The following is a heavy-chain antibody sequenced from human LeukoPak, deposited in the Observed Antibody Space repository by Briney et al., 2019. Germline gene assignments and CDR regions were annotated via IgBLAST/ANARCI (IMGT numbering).Heavy chain of an antibody. CDR1: GFTFSNYW. Sequence: PGGSLRLSCAASGFTFSNYWMNWVRQAPGKGLEWVANIKQDESERYYVDSVKGRFTISRDNAKNSLYLQMNSLRAEDTAVYYCAGTDVWGKGTTVTVSS. D-gene: IGHD1-1*01. CDR2: IKQDESER. V-gene: IGHV3-7*01. J-gene: IGHJ6*04. CDR3: AGTDV.